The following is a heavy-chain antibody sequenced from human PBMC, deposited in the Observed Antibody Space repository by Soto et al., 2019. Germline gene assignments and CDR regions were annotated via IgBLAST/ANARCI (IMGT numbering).Heavy chain of an antibody. D-gene: IGHD3-3*01. CDR2: IGTAGDT. CDR1: GFTFSSYD. J-gene: IGHJ6*04. CDR3: ACCCGRIPIFGLDYYYYYGMDV. Sequence: PGGSLRLSCAASGFTFSSYDMHWVRQATGKGLEWVSAIGTAGDTYYPGSVKGRFTISRENAKNSLYLQMNSLRAEDTAVYYCACCCGRIPIFGLDYYYYYGMDVWGKGTTVTVSS. V-gene: IGHV3-13*01.